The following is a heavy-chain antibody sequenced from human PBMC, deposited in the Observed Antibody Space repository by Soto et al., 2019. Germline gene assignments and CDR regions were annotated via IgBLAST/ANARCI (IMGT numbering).Heavy chain of an antibody. Sequence: GGSLRLSCEASGFTFGDSYMAWIRQAPGEGLEWISYISSSSTYIKYADSVKGRFTISRDNAKNSLYLQMNSLRAEDTAVYYCAKTPGVITVITSFDHWGQGTPVTVSS. CDR3: AKTPGVITVITSFDH. CDR1: GFTFGDSY. J-gene: IGHJ4*02. CDR2: ISSSSTYI. V-gene: IGHV3-11*03. D-gene: IGHD3-16*01.